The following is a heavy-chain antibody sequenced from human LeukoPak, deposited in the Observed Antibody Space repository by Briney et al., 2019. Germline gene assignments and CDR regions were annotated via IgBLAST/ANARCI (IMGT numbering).Heavy chain of an antibody. CDR1: GGSISSYY. D-gene: IGHD6-19*01. CDR2: IYYSGST. V-gene: IGHV4-59*01. J-gene: IGHJ3*02. CDR3: ARGIGWDAFDI. Sequence: SETLSLTCTVSGGSISSYYWSWIRQPPGKGLEWIGYIYYSGSTNYNPSLKSRVTISVDTSKNQFSLKLSSVTAADTAVYYCARGIGWDAFDIWGQGTMVTVSS.